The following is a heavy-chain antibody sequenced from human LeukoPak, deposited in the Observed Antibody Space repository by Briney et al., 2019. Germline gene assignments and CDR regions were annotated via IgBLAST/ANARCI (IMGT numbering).Heavy chain of an antibody. D-gene: IGHD3-22*01. Sequence: ASVKVSCKAAGYTFTGYYMHWVRQAPGQGLEWMGWIFPNSGATNYAQKFQGRVTMTRDTSISTAYMELSRLRSDDTAVYYCAREYYYDSSAIDVTHAFDIWGQGTMVTVSS. CDR2: IFPNSGAT. CDR1: GYTFTGYY. V-gene: IGHV1-2*02. CDR3: AREYYYDSSAIDVTHAFDI. J-gene: IGHJ3*02.